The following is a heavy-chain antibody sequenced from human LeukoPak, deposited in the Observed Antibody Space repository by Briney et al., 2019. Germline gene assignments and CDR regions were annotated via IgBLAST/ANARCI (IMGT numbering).Heavy chain of an antibody. Sequence: SETLSLTCAVYGGSFSGYYWSWIRQPPGKGLEWIGYIYYSGSTNYNPSLKSRVTISVDTSKNQFSLKLSSVTAADTAVYYCARDTLWGRGTLVTVSS. CDR1: GGSFSGYY. CDR2: IYYSGST. V-gene: IGHV4-59*01. CDR3: ARDTL. J-gene: IGHJ2*01.